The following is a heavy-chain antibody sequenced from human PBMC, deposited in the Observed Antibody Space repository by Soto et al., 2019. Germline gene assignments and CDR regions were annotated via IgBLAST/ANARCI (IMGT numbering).Heavy chain of an antibody. V-gene: IGHV3-11*05. D-gene: IGHD5-12*01. CDR3: ARVTHLSGLLPDY. J-gene: IGHJ4*02. CDR2: ISSSSSCT. Sequence: QVQLVESGGGLVKPGGSLRLSCAASGFTFSDYYMSWIRQAPGKGLEWVSYISSSSSCTNYADSVKGRFTISRDNAKNSLYLQMNSLRAEDTAVYYCARVTHLSGLLPDYWGQGTLVTVSS. CDR1: GFTFSDYY.